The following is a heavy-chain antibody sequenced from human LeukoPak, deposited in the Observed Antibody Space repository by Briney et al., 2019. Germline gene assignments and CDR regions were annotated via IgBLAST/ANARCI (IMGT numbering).Heavy chain of an antibody. J-gene: IGHJ6*03. CDR2: IRYDGSNK. CDR3: AKVGPYIVVVVAATPYYYYYMDV. CDR1: RFTFSSYG. V-gene: IGHV3-30*02. D-gene: IGHD2-15*01. Sequence: GGSLRLSCAASRFTFSSYGMHWVRQAPGKGLEWVAFIRYDGSNKYYADSVKGRFTISRDNSKNTLYLQMNSLRAEDTAVYYCAKVGPYIVVVVAATPYYYYYMDVWGKGTTVTISS.